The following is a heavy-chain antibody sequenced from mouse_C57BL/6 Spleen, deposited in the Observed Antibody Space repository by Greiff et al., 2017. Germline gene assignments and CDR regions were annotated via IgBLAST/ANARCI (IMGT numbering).Heavy chain of an antibody. V-gene: IGHV1-59*01. CDR1: GYTFTSYW. Sequence: VQLQQPGAELVRPGTSVQLSCKASGYTFTSYWMHWVKQRPGQGLEWIGVIDPSDSYTNYNQKFKGKATLTVDTSSSTAYMQLSSLTSEASAVYYCARDVGWCAYWGQWALVTVSA. CDR3: ARDVGWCAY. J-gene: IGHJ3*01. CDR2: IDPSDSYT.